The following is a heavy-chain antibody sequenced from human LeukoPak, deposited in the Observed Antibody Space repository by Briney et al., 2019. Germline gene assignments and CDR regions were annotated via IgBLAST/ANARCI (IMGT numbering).Heavy chain of an antibody. D-gene: IGHD3-10*01. CDR2: ISWNSGSI. Sequence: GGSLRLSCAASGFTFDDYAMHWVRQAPGKGLEWVSGISWNSGSIGYADSVKGRFTISRDNAKNSLYLQMNSLRAEDTALYYRARSGSGSLYFDYWGQGTLVTVSS. V-gene: IGHV3-9*01. J-gene: IGHJ4*02. CDR1: GFTFDDYA. CDR3: ARSGSGSLYFDY.